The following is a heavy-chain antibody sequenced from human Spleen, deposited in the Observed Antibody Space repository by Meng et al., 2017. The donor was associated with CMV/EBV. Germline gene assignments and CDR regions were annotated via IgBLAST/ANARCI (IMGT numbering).Heavy chain of an antibody. CDR2: ISSSSIYI. CDR1: GFTVSSNY. V-gene: IGHV3-21*04. CDR3: VRDRNYGVYLGSDY. D-gene: IGHD4-17*01. Sequence: GESLKISCAASGFTVSSNYMSWVRQAPGKGLERVSSISSSSIYIYYADSVKGRFTISRDNAKKSLYLQMDNLRTEDTALYYCVRDRNYGVYLGSDYWGQGTLVTVSS. J-gene: IGHJ4*02.